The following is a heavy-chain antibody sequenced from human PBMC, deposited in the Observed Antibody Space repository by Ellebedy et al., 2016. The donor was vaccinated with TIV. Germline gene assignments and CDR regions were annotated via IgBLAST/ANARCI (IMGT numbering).Heavy chain of an antibody. D-gene: IGHD6-19*01. J-gene: IGHJ4*02. CDR1: GFTFSSFW. Sequence: GESLKISCAASGFTFSSFWMTWVRQAPGKGLVWVARINNEDTRTTYADSVKGRFTISRDNAKSTLYLQMNSLTAEDTAVYFCARDRKAVAPDYWGQGTLVTVSS. CDR2: INNEDTRT. CDR3: ARDRKAVAPDY. V-gene: IGHV3-74*01.